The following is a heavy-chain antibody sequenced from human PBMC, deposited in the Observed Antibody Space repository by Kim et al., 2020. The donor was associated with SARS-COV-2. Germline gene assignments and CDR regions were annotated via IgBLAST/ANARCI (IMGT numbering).Heavy chain of an antibody. Sequence: GGSLRLSCAASGFTFNGYGMHWVRQAPGKGLEWVAGIIHEGSQKFYRDSVKGRFTISRDNSKYTLSLEMNSLRAEDTAVYYCGNGDHWLGPCHSWVQGTQFTASS. D-gene: IGHD6-19*01. J-gene: IGHJ4*02. CDR2: IIHEGSQK. CDR1: GFTFNGYG. CDR3: GNGDHWLGPCHS. V-gene: IGHV3-30*18.